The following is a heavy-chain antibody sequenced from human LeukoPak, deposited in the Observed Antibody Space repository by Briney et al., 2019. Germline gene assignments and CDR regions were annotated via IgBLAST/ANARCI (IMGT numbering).Heavy chain of an antibody. D-gene: IGHD5-12*01. Sequence: ASVKVSCKASGGTFSSYAISWVRQAPGQGLEWMGGIIPIFGTANYAQKFQGRVTITTDESTSTAYMELSSLRSEDTAVYYCARGPGYSGYEAPNDYWGQGTLVTVSS. CDR1: GGTFSSYA. CDR3: ARGPGYSGYEAPNDY. J-gene: IGHJ4*02. V-gene: IGHV1-69*05. CDR2: IIPIFGTA.